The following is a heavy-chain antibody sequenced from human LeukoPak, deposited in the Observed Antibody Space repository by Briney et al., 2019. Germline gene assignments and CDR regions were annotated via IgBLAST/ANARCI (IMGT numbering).Heavy chain of an antibody. Sequence: SETLSLTCTVSGGSISSSYCSWIRQPPGKGLEWIGYIYHSESTNYNPSLKSRVTISVDTSKNQFSLKLSSVTAADTAVYYCTRQAGGTSGPFDYWGQGTLVTVSS. J-gene: IGHJ4*02. D-gene: IGHD4-23*01. V-gene: IGHV4-59*08. CDR3: TRQAGGTSGPFDY. CDR2: IYHSEST. CDR1: GGSISSSY.